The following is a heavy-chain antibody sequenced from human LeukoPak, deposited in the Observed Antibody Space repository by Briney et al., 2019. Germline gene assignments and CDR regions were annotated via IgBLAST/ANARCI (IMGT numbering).Heavy chain of an antibody. D-gene: IGHD2-2*01. V-gene: IGHV3-23*01. CDR2: ISGSGANT. CDR1: GFTFDDYV. Sequence: PGGSLRLSCAASGFTFDDYVMSWVRHAPGKGLEWVSAISGSGANTYYADSVKGRFTISRDNSVNTLYLQMNSLRAEDTAVYHCAKDTSSYSTSWSDFWGQGTLVTVSS. CDR3: AKDTSSYSTSWSDF. J-gene: IGHJ4*02.